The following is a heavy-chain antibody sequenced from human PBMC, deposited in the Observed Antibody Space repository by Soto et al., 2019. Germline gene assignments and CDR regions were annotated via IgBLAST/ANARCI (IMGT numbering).Heavy chain of an antibody. D-gene: IGHD3-10*01. Sequence: GGSLRLSCAASGFTFSNYGMHWVRQAPGKGLEWVAIIWYDGSNKHYADSVKGRFTISRDNPKNTVHLQMNSLGAEDTAMYYCAAGEPLHYRGQGTLVTVSS. CDR3: AAGEPLHY. V-gene: IGHV3-33*01. CDR1: GFTFSNYG. CDR2: IWYDGSNK. J-gene: IGHJ4*02.